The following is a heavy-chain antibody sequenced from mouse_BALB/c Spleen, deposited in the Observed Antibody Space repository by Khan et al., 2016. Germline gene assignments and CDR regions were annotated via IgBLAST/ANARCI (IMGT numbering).Heavy chain of an antibody. Sequence: EVELVESGGGLVKPGGSLKLSCAASGFTFSNYAMSWVRQTPEKRLEWVASISSGGSTYYPDSVKGRFTISRDNSRNILYLQMSSLGPEDTAMYYCARGMSGYPYYAMDYWGPGTSVTVSS. CDR3: ARGMSGYPYYAMDY. CDR1: GFTFSNYA. J-gene: IGHJ4*01. CDR2: ISSGGST. V-gene: IGHV5-6-5*01. D-gene: IGHD2-2*01.